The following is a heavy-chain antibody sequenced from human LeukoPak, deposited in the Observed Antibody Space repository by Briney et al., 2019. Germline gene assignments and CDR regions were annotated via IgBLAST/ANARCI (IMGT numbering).Heavy chain of an antibody. J-gene: IGHJ4*02. CDR1: DFSFITYA. Sequence: GGSLRLSCAASDFSFITYAMSWVRQAPGKGLEWVSTISGGGDATYYADSVKGRFTISRDNSKNTLYLQMNSLRAEDTAVYYCAKDPSSSGWYFDYWGQGTLVTVSS. CDR3: AKDPSSSGWYFDY. CDR2: ISGGGDAT. D-gene: IGHD6-19*01. V-gene: IGHV3-23*01.